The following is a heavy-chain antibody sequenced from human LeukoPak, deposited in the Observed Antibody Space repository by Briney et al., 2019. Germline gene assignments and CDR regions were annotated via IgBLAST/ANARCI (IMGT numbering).Heavy chain of an antibody. CDR1: GYSLTSYW. CDR3: ARLDPLGFCTSTSCFAFDI. CDR2: IYPGDSDT. Sequence: ESLKISCKGSGYSLTSYWIGWVRQMPGKGLEGMGIIYPGDSDTRYSPSFQGQVTISADKSISTAYLQWSSLKASDTAMYYCARLDPLGFCTSTSCFAFDIWGQGTMVTVSS. V-gene: IGHV5-51*01. D-gene: IGHD2-2*01. J-gene: IGHJ3*02.